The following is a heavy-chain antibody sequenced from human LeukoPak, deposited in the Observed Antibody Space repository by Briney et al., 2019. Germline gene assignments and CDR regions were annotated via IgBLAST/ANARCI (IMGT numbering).Heavy chain of an antibody. Sequence: PSETLSLTCAVYGGSFSGYYWSWIRQPPGKGLEWIGEINHSGSTNYNPSLKSRVTISVDTSKNQFSLKLSSVTAADTAVYYCARGPWKYDYVWGSYRYESWFDPWGQGTLVTVSS. CDR1: GGSFSGYY. D-gene: IGHD3-16*02. V-gene: IGHV4-34*01. CDR2: INHSGST. J-gene: IGHJ5*02. CDR3: ARGPWKYDYVWGSYRYESWFDP.